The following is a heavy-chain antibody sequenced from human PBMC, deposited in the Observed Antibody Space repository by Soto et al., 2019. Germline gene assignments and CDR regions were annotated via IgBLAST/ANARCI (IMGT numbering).Heavy chain of an antibody. CDR1: GYTFTSYY. D-gene: IGHD2-2*01. J-gene: IGHJ6*02. V-gene: IGHV1-46*01. CDR3: ARGNRKIHARICNGMDD. Sequence: QVQLVQSGAEVKKPGASVKVSCKASGYTFTSYYMHWVRQAPGQGLEWMGIINPSGGSTSYAQKFQGRVTMTTDTSTSTVYMELSSLRSEDTAVYYCARGNRKIHARICNGMDDWSQGTTVTVSS. CDR2: INPSGGST.